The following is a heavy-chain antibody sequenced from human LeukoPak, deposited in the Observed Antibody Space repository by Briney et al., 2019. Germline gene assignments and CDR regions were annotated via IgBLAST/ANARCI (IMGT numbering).Heavy chain of an antibody. CDR3: ARDGSRDYDFWSAPSRWFDP. D-gene: IGHD3-3*01. J-gene: IGHJ5*02. CDR1: GGSISSSSYY. Sequence: PSETLSLTCTVSGGSISSSSYYWGWIRQPPGKGLEWIGYIYYSGSTYYNPSLKSRVTISVDTSKNQFSLKLSSVTAADTAVYYCARDGSRDYDFWSAPSRWFDPWGQGTLVTVSS. V-gene: IGHV4-30-4*08. CDR2: IYYSGST.